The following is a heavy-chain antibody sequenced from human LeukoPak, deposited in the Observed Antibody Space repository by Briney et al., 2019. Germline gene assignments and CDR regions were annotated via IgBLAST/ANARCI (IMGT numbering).Heavy chain of an antibody. CDR3: ARRSVIAAAGTGYYYYGMDV. Sequence: SVKVSCKASGGTFSSYAISWVRQAPGQGLEWMGRIIPILGIANYAQKFQGRVTITADKSTSTAYMELSSLRSEDTAVYYCARRSVIAAAGTGYYYYGMDVWGQGTTVTVSS. CDR2: IIPILGIA. J-gene: IGHJ6*02. CDR1: GGTFSSYA. V-gene: IGHV1-69*04. D-gene: IGHD6-13*01.